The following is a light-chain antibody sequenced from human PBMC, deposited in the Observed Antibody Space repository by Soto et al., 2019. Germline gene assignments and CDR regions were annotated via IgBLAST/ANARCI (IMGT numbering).Light chain of an antibody. CDR3: QSYDSSLRGV. CDR2: GNS. CDR1: SSNIGAGYD. J-gene: IGLJ2*01. V-gene: IGLV1-40*01. Sequence: QSVLTQPPSVSGAPGQRVTISCTGSSSNIGAGYDVYWFQQFPGTAPKLLIYGNSNRPSGVPDRFSGSKSGTSASLAITRLQAEDEADYYCQSYDSSLRGVFGGGTKLTVL.